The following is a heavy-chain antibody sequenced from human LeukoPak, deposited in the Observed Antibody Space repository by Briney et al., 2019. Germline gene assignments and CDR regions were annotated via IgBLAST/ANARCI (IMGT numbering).Heavy chain of an antibody. J-gene: IGHJ5*02. CDR1: GYSFTSYW. CDR3: ARHAGQHYDPDWFDP. V-gene: IGHV5-51*01. CDR2: IYPGDSDT. Sequence: GESLKISCKGSGYSFTSYWIGWVRQMPGKGLEWMGIIYPGDSDTRYSPSFQGQVTISADKSISTAYLQRSRLKASDTAMYNGARHAGQHYDPDWFDPWGQGTLVTVSS. D-gene: IGHD3-3*01.